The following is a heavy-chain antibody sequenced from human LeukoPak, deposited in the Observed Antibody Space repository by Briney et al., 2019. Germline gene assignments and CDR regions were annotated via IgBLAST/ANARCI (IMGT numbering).Heavy chain of an antibody. D-gene: IGHD6-19*01. CDR3: ARNPSGWMDY. CDR1: GYSFTSYW. J-gene: IGHJ4*03. Sequence: GESLKISCKGSGYSFTSYWIAWVRQMPGKGLEWMGIIYPGDSATRYRPSFQGQVTISADKSISTAYLQWSSLKASDTAMYYFARNPSGWMDYWGQGTLVTGSS. CDR2: IYPGDSAT. V-gene: IGHV5-51*06.